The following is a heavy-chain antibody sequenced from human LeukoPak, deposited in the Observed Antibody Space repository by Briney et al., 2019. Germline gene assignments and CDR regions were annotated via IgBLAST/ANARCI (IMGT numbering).Heavy chain of an antibody. CDR1: GFIFRSHG. V-gene: IGHV3-30*02. D-gene: IGHD3-3*01. CDR2: VRYDGNYK. CDR3: ARGGVYYDFWSGYSPPTPVDY. Sequence: GGSLRLSCAASGFIFRSHGMNWVRQAPGKGLQWVAFVRYDGNYKYYADSVKGRFTISRDNAKNSLYLQMNSLRAEDTAVYYCARGGVYYDFWSGYSPPTPVDYWGQGTLVTVSS. J-gene: IGHJ4*02.